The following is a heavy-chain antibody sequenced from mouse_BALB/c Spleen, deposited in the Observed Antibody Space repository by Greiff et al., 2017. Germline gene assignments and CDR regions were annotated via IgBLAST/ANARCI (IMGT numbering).Heavy chain of an antibody. V-gene: IGHV3-6*02. CDR3: ARHGNYVADY. CDR1: GYSITSGYY. CDR2: ISYDGSN. Sequence: EVKLMESGPGLVKPSQSLSLTCSVTGYSITSGYYWNWIRQFPGNKLEWMGYISYDGSNNYNPSLKNRISITRDTSKNQFFLKLNSVTTEDTATYYCARHGNYVADYWGQGTSVTVSS. D-gene: IGHD2-1*01. J-gene: IGHJ4*01.